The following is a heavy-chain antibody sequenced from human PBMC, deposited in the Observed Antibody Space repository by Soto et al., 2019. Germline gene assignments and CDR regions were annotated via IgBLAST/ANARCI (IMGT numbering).Heavy chain of an antibody. Sequence: QVQLQESGPGLVKPSQTLSLICTVSGDSIRSDNYFWSWIRQPPGQGLEWIGYISNRGTPYYNPSLKSRVTISLDTSKNRFSLDMCSVTAADTAVYYCAREVNVVALSDAFDIWGQGTMVTVSS. V-gene: IGHV4-30-4*01. CDR1: GDSIRSDNYF. J-gene: IGHJ3*02. CDR2: ISNRGTP. D-gene: IGHD2-8*01. CDR3: AREVNVVALSDAFDI.